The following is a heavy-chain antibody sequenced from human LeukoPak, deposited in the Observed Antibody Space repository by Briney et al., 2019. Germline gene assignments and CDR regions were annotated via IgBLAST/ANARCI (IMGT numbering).Heavy chain of an antibody. CDR1: GFTFSSYA. Sequence: GGSLRLSCADSGFTFSSYAMHWVRQAPGKGLEWVAVISYDGSNKYYADSVKGRFTISRDNSKNTLYLQMNSLRAEDTAVYYCARDRIAAAGITKLDAFDIWGQGTMVTVSS. J-gene: IGHJ3*02. V-gene: IGHV3-30-3*01. D-gene: IGHD6-13*01. CDR3: ARDRIAAAGITKLDAFDI. CDR2: ISYDGSNK.